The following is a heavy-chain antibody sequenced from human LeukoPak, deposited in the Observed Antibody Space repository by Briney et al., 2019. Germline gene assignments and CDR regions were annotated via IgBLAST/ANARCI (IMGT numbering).Heavy chain of an antibody. Sequence: GASVKVSCKASGYTFTSYDINWVRQATGQGLEWMGWMNPNSGNTGYAQKFQGRVTITRNTSISTAYMELGNLRSEDKGVYYCARGGSDSSGWTEFDYWGQGTLVTVSS. CDR1: GYTFTSYD. CDR3: ARGGSDSSGWTEFDY. CDR2: MNPNSGNT. D-gene: IGHD6-19*01. J-gene: IGHJ4*02. V-gene: IGHV1-8*03.